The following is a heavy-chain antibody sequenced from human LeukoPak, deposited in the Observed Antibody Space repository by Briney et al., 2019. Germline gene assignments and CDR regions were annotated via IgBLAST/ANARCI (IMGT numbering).Heavy chain of an antibody. D-gene: IGHD6-13*01. CDR1: GYTFTSYY. V-gene: IGHV1-46*01. J-gene: IGHJ4*02. CDR2: INPSGGST. CDR3: ARAPVGYSSSLNYFDY. Sequence: ASVKVSCKASGYTFTSYYMHWVRQAPGQGLEWMGIINPSGGSTSYAQKFQGRVTMTRDMSTSTVYMELSSLRSEDTAVYYCARAPVGYSSSLNYFDYWGQGTLVTVSS.